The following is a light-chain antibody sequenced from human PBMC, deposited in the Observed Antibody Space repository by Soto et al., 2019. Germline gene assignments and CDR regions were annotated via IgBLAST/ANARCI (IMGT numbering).Light chain of an antibody. Sequence: QSALTQPASVSGSPGQSITISCTGSSSDVVVYNYVSWYQHFPGKAPKLMIYEVSNRPSGVSNRFSGSKSGNTASLTISRLQAEDEADYYCTSYTITNTWVFGGGTKLTVL. CDR1: SSDVVVYNY. J-gene: IGLJ3*02. CDR3: TSYTITNTWV. CDR2: EVS. V-gene: IGLV2-14*01.